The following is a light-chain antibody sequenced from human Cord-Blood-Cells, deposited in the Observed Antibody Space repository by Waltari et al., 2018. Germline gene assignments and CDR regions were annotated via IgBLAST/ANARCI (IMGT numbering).Light chain of an antibody. CDR3: QQYYSTLT. CDR1: QSVLYSSNNKNY. CDR2: RAS. J-gene: IGKJ4*01. Sequence: DIVMTQSPDSLAVSLGERATINCKSSQSVLYSSNNKNYLAWYQQKPRPPHKLLIYRASTRESVVPELCSGGWSGTDFSLTSSILQAEDVAVYYCQQYYSTLTFGGGTKVEIK. V-gene: IGKV4-1*01.